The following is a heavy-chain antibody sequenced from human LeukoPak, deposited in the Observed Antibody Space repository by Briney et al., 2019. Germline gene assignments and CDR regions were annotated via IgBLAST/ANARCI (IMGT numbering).Heavy chain of an antibody. V-gene: IGHV1-18*01. Sequence: ASVKVSCKASGYTFTSYGISWVRQAPGQGLEWMGWISAYNGNTNFAQKLQGRVTMTTDTSTSTAYMELRSLRSDDTAVYYCARPYYDSSAPPYDYWGQGTLVTVSS. CDR2: ISAYNGNT. CDR3: ARPYYDSSAPPYDY. D-gene: IGHD3-22*01. J-gene: IGHJ4*02. CDR1: GYTFTSYG.